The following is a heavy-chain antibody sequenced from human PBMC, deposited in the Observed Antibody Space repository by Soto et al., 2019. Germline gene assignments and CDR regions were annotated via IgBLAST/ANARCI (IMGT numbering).Heavy chain of an antibody. CDR3: ARAGAATLSDY. CDR1: GGSISSGGYY. Sequence: SETLSLTCAVSGGSISSGGYYCSWIRQPPGKGLEWIGYIYYSGSANYNPSLKSRVTISVDTSKNQFSLKLSSVTAADTAVYYCARAGAATLSDYWGQGTLVTVS. J-gene: IGHJ4*02. V-gene: IGHV4-61*08. D-gene: IGHD2-15*01. CDR2: IYYSGSA.